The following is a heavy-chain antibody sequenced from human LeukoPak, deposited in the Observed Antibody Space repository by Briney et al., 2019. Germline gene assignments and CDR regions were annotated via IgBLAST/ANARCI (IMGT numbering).Heavy chain of an antibody. CDR2: IYYSGST. Sequence: PSETLSLTCTVSGGSISSGGYYWSWIRQHPGKGLEWIGYIYYSGSTYYNPSLKSRVTISVDTSKNQFSLKLSSVTAADTAVYYCARGSGYYSSPNWFDPWGQGTLVTVSS. CDR1: GGSISSGGYY. D-gene: IGHD3-22*01. CDR3: ARGSGYYSSPNWFDP. V-gene: IGHV4-31*03. J-gene: IGHJ5*02.